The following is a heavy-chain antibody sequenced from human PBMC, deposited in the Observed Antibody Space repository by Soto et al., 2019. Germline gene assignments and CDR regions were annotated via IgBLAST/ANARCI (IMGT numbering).Heavy chain of an antibody. CDR2: IIPIFGTA. D-gene: IGHD3-10*01. Sequence: QVQLVQSGAAVKKPGSSVKVSCKASGGTFSSYAISWVRQAPGQGLEWMGGIIPIFGTANYAQKFQGRVTITADESTSTAYMELSSLRSEDTAGYYCAIPMVRGVISPLQHWGQDTLVTVSS. CDR3: AIPMVRGVISPLQH. J-gene: IGHJ1*01. CDR1: GGTFSSYA. V-gene: IGHV1-69*12.